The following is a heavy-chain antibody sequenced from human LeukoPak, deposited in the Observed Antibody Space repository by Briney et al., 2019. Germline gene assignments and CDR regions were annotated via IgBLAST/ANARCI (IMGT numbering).Heavy chain of an antibody. Sequence: GGSLRLSCAASGFTFSIYGMGWVRQAPGKGLEWVSAISGSGGSTYYADSVKGRFTISRDNSKNTLYLQMNSLRAEDTAVYYCAKDFPQVPQDYYDSICYFDYWGQGTLVTVSS. D-gene: IGHD3-22*01. CDR3: AKDFPQVPQDYYDSICYFDY. CDR2: ISGSGGST. CDR1: GFTFSIYG. J-gene: IGHJ4*02. V-gene: IGHV3-23*01.